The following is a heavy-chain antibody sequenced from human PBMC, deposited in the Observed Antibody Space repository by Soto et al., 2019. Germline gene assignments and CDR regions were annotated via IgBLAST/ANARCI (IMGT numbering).Heavy chain of an antibody. D-gene: IGHD1-26*01. Sequence: PSETLSLTCTVSGGSISSSSYYWGWIRQPPGKGLEWIGNIYYSGSTYYNPSLKSRVTISLDTSKNQFSLNLSSVIDADTAVYYCARGRTGSYPVNFDYWGLGTLVTVSS. CDR2: IYYSGST. J-gene: IGHJ4*02. V-gene: IGHV4-39*07. CDR3: ARGRTGSYPVNFDY. CDR1: GGSISSSSYY.